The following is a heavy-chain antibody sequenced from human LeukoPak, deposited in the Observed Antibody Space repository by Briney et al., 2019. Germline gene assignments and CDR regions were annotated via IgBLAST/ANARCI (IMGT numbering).Heavy chain of an antibody. CDR1: GFTVSSNY. CDR3: ARMGLAAAFDN. D-gene: IGHD6-13*01. J-gene: IGHJ4*02. V-gene: IGHV3-53*01. Sequence: GGSLRLSCAASGFTVSSNYMSWVRQAPGKGLEWVSVIYSGGSTYYADSVKGRFTISRDNSKNTLYLQMNSLRAEDTAVYYCARMGLAAAFDNWGQGTLVTVSS. CDR2: IYSGGST.